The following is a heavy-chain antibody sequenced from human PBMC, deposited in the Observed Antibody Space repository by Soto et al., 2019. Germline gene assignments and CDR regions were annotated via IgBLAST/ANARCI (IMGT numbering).Heavy chain of an antibody. Sequence: PGGSLRLSCEASGFTFSSYWMHWVRQAPGKGLVWVSRINSDGSTTRYADSVKGRFTISRDNGKNTLYLQMSSLRADDTAVYYCARDQFYYVSSGSSHFDYWGQGTLVTVSS. CDR2: INSDGSTT. V-gene: IGHV3-74*01. CDR1: GFTFSSYW. D-gene: IGHD3-22*01. J-gene: IGHJ4*02. CDR3: ARDQFYYVSSGSSHFDY.